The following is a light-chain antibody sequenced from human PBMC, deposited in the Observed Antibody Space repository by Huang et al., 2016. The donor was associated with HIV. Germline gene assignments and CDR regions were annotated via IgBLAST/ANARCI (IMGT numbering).Light chain of an antibody. Sequence: EILMSQSPVTLSVSPGERVTLSCRASQGVSNNVAWYQQKRGQTPRLRIHGASTRATGIPGKFSGRGSGTEFTLTITSLQPEDSAVYYCQHYDNWPPWTFGPGTQV. CDR2: GAS. CDR3: QHYDNWPPWT. CDR1: QGVSNN. J-gene: IGKJ1*01. V-gene: IGKV3D-15*01.